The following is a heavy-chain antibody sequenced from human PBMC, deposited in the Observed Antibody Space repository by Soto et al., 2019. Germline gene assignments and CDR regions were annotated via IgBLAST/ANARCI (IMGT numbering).Heavy chain of an antibody. CDR3: AHSLKADSGDYAPFDY. CDR1: GFSLSTSGVG. V-gene: IGHV2-5*02. D-gene: IGHD4-17*01. CDR2: IYWDDDK. J-gene: IGHJ4*02. Sequence: QITLKESGPTLVKPTQTLTLTCTFSGFSLSTSGVGVGWIRQPPGKALEWLALIYWDDDKRYSPSLKSRLTITKDTSKNQVVLTMTNMDPVDTATYYCAHSLKADSGDYAPFDYWGQGTLVTVSS.